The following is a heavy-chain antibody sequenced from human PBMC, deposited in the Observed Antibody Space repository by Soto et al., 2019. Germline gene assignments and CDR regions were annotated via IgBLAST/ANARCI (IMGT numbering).Heavy chain of an antibody. V-gene: IGHV1-18*01. J-gene: IGHJ4*02. CDR3: AKDRGYGYHCDH. CDR2: IQTDTGHP. D-gene: IGHD3-16*01. CDR1: GYTFIKYG. Sequence: QVQLVQSGPEVKKPGASVKVSCKASGYTFIKYGINWVRQAPGQGLEWMGGIQTDTGHPNVAQKFQDRVTMTTDTSTGTAYMEMTSLRSGDTATYYGAKDRGYGYHCDHWGQGTLVTVSS.